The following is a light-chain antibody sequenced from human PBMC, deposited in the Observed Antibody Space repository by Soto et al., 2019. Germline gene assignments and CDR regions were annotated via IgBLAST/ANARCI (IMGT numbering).Light chain of an antibody. J-gene: IGKJ1*01. CDR2: ATS. V-gene: IGKV1-39*01. CDR3: QQAYSTPWT. CDR1: QSISTY. Sequence: DIQMTQSPSSLSASVGDRVTITCRASQSISTYLHWYQQKPGTAPKLLIYATSNLQSGVPSRFGGSGSGTDFTLTINSLQPEDSATYYCQQAYSTPWTFGQGTKVDIK.